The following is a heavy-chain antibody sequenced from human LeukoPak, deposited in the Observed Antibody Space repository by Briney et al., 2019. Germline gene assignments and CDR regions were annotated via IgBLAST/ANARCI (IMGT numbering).Heavy chain of an antibody. Sequence: SETLSLTCTVSGGSISRYYWSWIRQPPGKGLEWIGYISYTGSTTYNSSLKSRVTISLDTSQNQFSLKLTSVTAADTAVYYCARTGKTYYDILTGYYNAENWFDPWGQGTLVTVSS. D-gene: IGHD3-9*01. J-gene: IGHJ5*02. V-gene: IGHV4-59*08. CDR2: ISYTGST. CDR3: ARTGKTYYDILTGYYNAENWFDP. CDR1: GGSISRYY.